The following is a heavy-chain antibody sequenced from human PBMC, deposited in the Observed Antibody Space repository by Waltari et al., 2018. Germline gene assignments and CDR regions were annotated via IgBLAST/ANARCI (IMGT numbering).Heavy chain of an antibody. Sequence: EVQLVESGGGLVKPGGSLRLSCAASGFTFSSYSMNWVRQGPGKGLGWCSSISSSSSYIYYADSVKGRFTISRDNAKNSLYLQMNSLRAEDTAVYYCARDRSPDPYYFDYWGQGTLVTVSS. V-gene: IGHV3-21*03. CDR1: GFTFSSYS. J-gene: IGHJ4*02. CDR3: ARDRSPDPYYFDY. CDR2: ISSSSSYI.